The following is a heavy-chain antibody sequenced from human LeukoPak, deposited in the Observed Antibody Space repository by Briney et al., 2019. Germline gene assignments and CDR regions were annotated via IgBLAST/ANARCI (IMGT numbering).Heavy chain of an antibody. CDR2: IIPIFGTA. CDR1: GGTFSSYA. Sequence: SVKVSCKASGGTFSSYAISWVRQAPGQGLEWMGGIIPIFGTANYAQKFQGRVTITTDESTSTAYMELSSLRSEDTAVYYCARQIAVAGKAGFDYWGQGTLVTISS. CDR3: ARQIAVAGKAGFDY. J-gene: IGHJ4*02. D-gene: IGHD6-19*01. V-gene: IGHV1-69*05.